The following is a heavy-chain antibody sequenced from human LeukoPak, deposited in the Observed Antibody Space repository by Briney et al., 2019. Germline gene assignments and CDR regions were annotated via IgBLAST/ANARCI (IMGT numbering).Heavy chain of an antibody. CDR1: GYTFTGYY. CDR3: ARASYSYYYDSSGYYY. CDR2: INPNSGGT. D-gene: IGHD3-22*01. V-gene: IGHV1-2*02. J-gene: IGHJ4*02. Sequence: ASVKVSCKASGYTFTGYYMHWVRQAPGQGLEWMGWINPNSGGTNYAQKFQGRVTMTRDTSISTAYMELSRLRSDDTAVYYCARASYSYYYDSSGYYYWGQGTLVTVSS.